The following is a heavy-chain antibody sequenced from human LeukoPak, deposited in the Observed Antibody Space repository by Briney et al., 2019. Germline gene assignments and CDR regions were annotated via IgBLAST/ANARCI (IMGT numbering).Heavy chain of an antibody. CDR3: ARVRTTVTYYF. D-gene: IGHD4-17*01. V-gene: IGHV3-30*02. CDR1: GFTFSSYG. Sequence: PGGSLRLSCAASGFTFSSYGMHWVRQAPGKGLEWVTFILYDGSNKYYADSVKGRFTISRDNSKNTLYLQMNSLRAEDTAVYYCARVRTTVTYYFWGQGTLVTVSS. J-gene: IGHJ4*02. CDR2: ILYDGSNK.